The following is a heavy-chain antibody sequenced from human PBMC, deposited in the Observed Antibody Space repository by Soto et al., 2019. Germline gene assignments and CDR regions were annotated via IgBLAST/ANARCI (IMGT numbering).Heavy chain of an antibody. CDR3: ARTGWRKNYYGSGSYYNYYYGMHV. CDR2: MNPNSGNT. D-gene: IGHD3-10*01. CDR1: GNTFTSYD. Sequence: GXSVKGSWKSSGNTFTSYDISLVRQATGQGLECMGWMNPNSGNTGYAQKFQGRVTMTMNTSISTAYMELSSLRSEDTAVYYCARTGWRKNYYGSGSYYNYYYGMHVWAQGTTVTVSS. V-gene: IGHV1-8*01. J-gene: IGHJ6*02.